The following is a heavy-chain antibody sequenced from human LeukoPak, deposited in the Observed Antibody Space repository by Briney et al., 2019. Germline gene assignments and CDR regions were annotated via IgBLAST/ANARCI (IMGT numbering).Heavy chain of an antibody. Sequence: GRSLRLSCAASGFTFSSYGMHWVRQAPGKGLEWVAVIWYDGSNKYYADSVKGRFTIYRDNSKNTLYLQMNSLGAEDTAVYYCARGGMITFGGVIVIRDYYFDYWGQGTLVTVSS. J-gene: IGHJ4*02. D-gene: IGHD3-16*02. CDR3: ARGGMITFGGVIVIRDYYFDY. CDR2: IWYDGSNK. V-gene: IGHV3-33*01. CDR1: GFTFSSYG.